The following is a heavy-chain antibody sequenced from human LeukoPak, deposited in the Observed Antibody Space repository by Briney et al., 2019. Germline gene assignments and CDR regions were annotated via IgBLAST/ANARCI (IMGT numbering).Heavy chain of an antibody. J-gene: IGHJ4*02. Sequence: GGSLRLSCAASGFTFSSYAMTWVRQAPGKGLEWVSGISVAAGSTYYADSVKGRFTIFRDNSKNTLYLQMNSLRAEDTAVYYCAKELSVLRYFDWLSRDFDYWGQGTLVTVSS. CDR1: GFTFSSYA. CDR3: AKELSVLRYFDWLSRDFDY. V-gene: IGHV3-23*01. CDR2: ISVAAGST. D-gene: IGHD3-9*01.